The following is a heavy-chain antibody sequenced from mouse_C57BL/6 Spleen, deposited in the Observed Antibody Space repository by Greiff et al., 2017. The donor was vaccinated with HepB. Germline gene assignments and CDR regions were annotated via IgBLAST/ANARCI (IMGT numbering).Heavy chain of an antibody. CDR1: GYTFTSYW. D-gene: IGHD1-1*01. CDR2: IDPSDSYT. J-gene: IGHJ2*01. CDR3: ARWGYGGFDY. V-gene: IGHV1-69*01. Sequence: VQLQQPGAELVMPGASVKLSFKASGYTFTSYWMHWVKQRPGQGLEWIGEIDPSDSYTNYNQKFKGKSTLTVDKSSSTAYMQLSSLTSEDSAVYYCARWGYGGFDYWGQGTTLTVSS.